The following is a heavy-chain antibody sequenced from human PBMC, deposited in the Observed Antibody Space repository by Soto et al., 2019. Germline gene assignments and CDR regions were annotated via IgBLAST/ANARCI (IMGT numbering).Heavy chain of an antibody. CDR1: GFNFDNYG. D-gene: IGHD1-7*01. V-gene: IGHV3-30*18. CDR3: AKDRVGGTFYTPLAF. J-gene: IGHJ4*02. CDR2: ITYDGSFQ. Sequence: ESGGGVVQPGGSLRLSCQASGFNFDNYGMHWVRQAPGKGLERVAVITYDGSFQYYADSVKGRFTISRDNSKNTLSLHLNTLKPEDTAVYHCAKDRVGGTFYTPLAFWGQGTLVTVSS.